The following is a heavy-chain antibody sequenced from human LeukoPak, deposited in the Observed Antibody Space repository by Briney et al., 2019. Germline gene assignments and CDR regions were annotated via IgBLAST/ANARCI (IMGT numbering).Heavy chain of an antibody. CDR2: IYHSGST. J-gene: IGHJ3*02. CDR3: ARDWDGFDI. CDR1: DNSLSRSYY. Sequence: SETLSLTCAVSDNSLSRSYYWGWIRQPPGKGLEWVGNIYHSGSTYYNPSLKSRVAISVDTSRNQFSLRLNSVTTADTAVYYCARDWDGFDIWGRGTVVTVSS. V-gene: IGHV4-38-2*02.